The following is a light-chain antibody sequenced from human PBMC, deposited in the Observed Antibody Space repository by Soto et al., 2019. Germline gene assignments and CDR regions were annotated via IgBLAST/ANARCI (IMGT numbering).Light chain of an antibody. CDR1: QSVSSSY. CDR3: QQYGSP. J-gene: IGKJ4*01. Sequence: EIVLTQSPATLSLSPGERATLSCGASQSVSSSYLAWYQQKPGLAPRLLIYDASSRATGIPDRFSGSGSGTDFTLTISRLEPEDFAVYHCQQYGSPFGGGTKVEIK. CDR2: DAS. V-gene: IGKV3D-20*01.